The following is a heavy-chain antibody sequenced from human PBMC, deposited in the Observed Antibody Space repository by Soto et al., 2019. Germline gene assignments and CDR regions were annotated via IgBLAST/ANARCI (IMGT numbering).Heavy chain of an antibody. CDR1: GGSISSGDYY. CDR3: ARDAHRSAYYSHYGMDV. CDR2: IYYSGTT. V-gene: IGHV4-30-4*01. J-gene: IGHJ6*02. D-gene: IGHD3-3*01. Sequence: PSETLSLTCTVSGGSISSGDYYWSWIRQSPGKGLEWIGYIYYSGTTYYNPSLRSRLTILLDTSKNQFSLKLSSVTAADTAVYYCARDAHRSAYYSHYGMDVWGQGTTVTVSS.